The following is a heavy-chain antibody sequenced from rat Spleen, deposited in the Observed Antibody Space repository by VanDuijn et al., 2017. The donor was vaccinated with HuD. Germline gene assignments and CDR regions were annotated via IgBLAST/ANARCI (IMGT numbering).Heavy chain of an antibody. Sequence: EVQLVESDGGLVQPGRSLKLSCAVSGFTFSDNYMAWVRQAPTKGLEWVATISHDGSSTYYRDSVKGRFTISRDNAKSTLYLQMDSLRSEDTATYYCARHIHPLYFDYWGQGVMVTVSS. J-gene: IGHJ2*01. CDR3: ARHIHPLYFDY. V-gene: IGHV5-29*01. D-gene: IGHD3-8*01. CDR1: GFTFSDNY. CDR2: ISHDGSST.